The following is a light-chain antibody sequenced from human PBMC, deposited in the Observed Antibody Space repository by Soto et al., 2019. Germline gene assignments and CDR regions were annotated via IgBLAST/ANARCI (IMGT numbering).Light chain of an antibody. CDR1: QSVSSNY. CDR2: GTS. Sequence: ELVLTQSPGTLSLSLGDRATLSCRASQSVSSNYLAWYQQKPGQAPRLLIYGTSSRATGIPDRFSGSGSGTDFTLSISILEPEDFAVSYCQQYGNGNAPRYSFGQGTRLEIK. J-gene: IGKJ2*03. V-gene: IGKV3-20*01. CDR3: QQYGNGNAPRYS.